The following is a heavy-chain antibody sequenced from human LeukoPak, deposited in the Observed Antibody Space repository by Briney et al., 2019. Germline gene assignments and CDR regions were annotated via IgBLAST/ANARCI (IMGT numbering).Heavy chain of an antibody. CDR1: VFTSFSNYS. D-gene: IGHD2-2*01. CDR3: ARDRNYQLPPP. V-gene: IGHV3-74*03. Sequence: GGSLRLSCAPSVFTSFSNYSIHWVRQAQGKGLVWVSRIMGDGSGTTYADSVKGRFTISRDNARNTVYLQMNSLRVEDTAVYYCARDRNYQLPPPWGQGTLVTVSS. CDR2: IMGDGSGT. J-gene: IGHJ4*02.